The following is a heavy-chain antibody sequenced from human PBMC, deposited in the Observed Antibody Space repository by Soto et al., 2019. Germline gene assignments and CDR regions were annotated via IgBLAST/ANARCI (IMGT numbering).Heavy chain of an antibody. V-gene: IGHV4-30-2*01. CDR2: IYHSGST. CDR1: GGSISSGGYS. CDR3: ARDRAVYYDFWSGYYTGSEYYYGMDV. D-gene: IGHD3-3*01. J-gene: IGHJ6*02. Sequence: SETLSLTCAVSGGSISSGGYSWSWIRQPPGKGLEWIGYIYHSGSTYYNPSLKSRVTISVDRSKNQFSLKLSSVTAADTAVYYCARDRAVYYDFWSGYYTGSEYYYGMDVWGQGTTVTVS.